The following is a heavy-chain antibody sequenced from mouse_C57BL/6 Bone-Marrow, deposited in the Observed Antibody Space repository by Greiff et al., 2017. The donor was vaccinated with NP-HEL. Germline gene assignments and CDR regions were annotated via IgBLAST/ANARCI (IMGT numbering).Heavy chain of an antibody. CDR2: ISDGGSYT. D-gene: IGHD2-1*01. CDR3: ARDGEGIYYGNYGY. Sequence: EVHLVESGGGLVKPGGSLKLSCAASGFTFSSYAMSWVRQTPEKRLEWVATISDGGSYTYYPDNVKGRFTISRDNAKNNLYLQMSHLKSEDTAMYYCARDGEGIYYGNYGYWGQGTTLTVSS. CDR1: GFTFSSYA. V-gene: IGHV5-4*01. J-gene: IGHJ2*01.